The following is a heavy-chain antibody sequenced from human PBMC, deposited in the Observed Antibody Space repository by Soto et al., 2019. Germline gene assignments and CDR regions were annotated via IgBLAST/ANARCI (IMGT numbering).Heavy chain of an antibody. V-gene: IGHV1-2*02. CDR1: GYTFTGYY. CDR2: INPNSGGT. CDR3: ASAPYCSGGSCPLDY. J-gene: IGHJ4*02. D-gene: IGHD2-15*01. Sequence: ASVKVSCKASGYTFTGYYMHWVRQAPGQGLEWMGWINPNSGGTNYAQKFQGRVTMTRNTSISTAYMELSSLRSEDTAMYYCASAPYCSGGSCPLDYWGQGTLVTVSS.